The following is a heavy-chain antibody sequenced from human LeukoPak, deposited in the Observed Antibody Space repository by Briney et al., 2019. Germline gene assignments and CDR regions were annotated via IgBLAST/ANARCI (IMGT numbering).Heavy chain of an antibody. V-gene: IGHV3-21*01. CDR1: GFTFSSYS. D-gene: IGHD2/OR15-2a*01. CDR2: ISNSSSYI. J-gene: IGHJ6*03. Sequence: GGSLSLTCAASGFTFSSYSLKWVRQAPGKGREWVSCISNSSSYIYYADSAKGRFTISRDNAKNSLYLQMNSLRVEDTAVYYCAKDWRDCITTTCYPSYDYYYMDVWGKGTTVTISS. CDR3: AKDWRDCITTTCYPSYDYYYMDV.